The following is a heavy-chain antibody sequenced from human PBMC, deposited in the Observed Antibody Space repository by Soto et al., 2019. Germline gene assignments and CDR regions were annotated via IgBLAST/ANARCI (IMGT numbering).Heavy chain of an antibody. CDR3: ARASSSGSQDAFDI. CDR1: GGSISSGGYY. V-gene: IGHV4-31*03. D-gene: IGHD6-13*01. J-gene: IGHJ3*02. Sequence: SETLSLTCTVSGGSISSGGYYWSWIRQHPGKGLEWIGYIYYSGSTYYNPPLKSRVTISVDTSKNQFSLKLSSVTAADTAVYYCARASSSGSQDAFDIWGQGTMVT. CDR2: IYYSGST.